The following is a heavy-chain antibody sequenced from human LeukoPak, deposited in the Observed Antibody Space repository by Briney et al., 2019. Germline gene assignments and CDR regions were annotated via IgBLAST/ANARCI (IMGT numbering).Heavy chain of an antibody. CDR1: GYTFTSYG. CDR3: ARDGFRRDDYNSGLDY. J-gene: IGHJ4*02. CDR2: ISTYNGHT. V-gene: IGHV1-18*01. Sequence: GASVKASCKASGYTFTSYGISWVRQAPGQGLEWMGWISTYNGHTKYAQKLQGRVTMTTGTSTSTAYMELRSLRSDDSAVYYCARDGFRRDDYNSGLDYWGQGTLVTVSS. D-gene: IGHD5-24*01.